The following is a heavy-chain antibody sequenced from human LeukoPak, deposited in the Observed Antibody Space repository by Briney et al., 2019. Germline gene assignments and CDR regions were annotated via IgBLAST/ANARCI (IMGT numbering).Heavy chain of an antibody. CDR3: ASRGDSSGYIDY. CDR2: ITPILGIA. D-gene: IGHD3-22*01. J-gene: IGHJ4*02. V-gene: IGHV1-69*04. Sequence: SVKVSCKASGGTFSSYAISWVRQAPGQGLEWMGRITPILGIANYAQKFQGRVTITADKSTSTAYMELSSLRSEDTAVYYCASRGDSSGYIDYWGQGTLVTVSS. CDR1: GGTFSSYA.